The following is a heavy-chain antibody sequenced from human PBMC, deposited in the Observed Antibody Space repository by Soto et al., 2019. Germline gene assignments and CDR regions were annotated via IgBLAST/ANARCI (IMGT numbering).Heavy chain of an antibody. CDR3: AQQKDPLEYYGGSSPYGMDV. J-gene: IGHJ6*02. CDR2: FNPNSGGT. D-gene: IGHD1-26*01. CDR1: GYTFTGFY. V-gene: IGHV1-2*04. Sequence: ASVKVSCKASGYTFTGFYMHWVRQAPGQGLEWMGWFNPNSGGTNYAQKFQGWVTMTRDTSISTAYMELRSLRSDDTAVYYCAQQKDPLEYYGGSSPYGMDVWGQGTTVTVSS.